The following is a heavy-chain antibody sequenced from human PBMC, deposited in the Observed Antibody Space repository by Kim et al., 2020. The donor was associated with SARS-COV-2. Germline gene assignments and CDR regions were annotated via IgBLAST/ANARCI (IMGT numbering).Heavy chain of an antibody. CDR3: ARQSSSTSEDAFDI. J-gene: IGHJ3*02. V-gene: IGHV5-51*01. Sequence: SPSFQGQVTISADKSISTAYLQWSGLKASDTAMYYCARQSSSTSEDAFDIWGQGTMVTVSS. D-gene: IGHD2-2*01.